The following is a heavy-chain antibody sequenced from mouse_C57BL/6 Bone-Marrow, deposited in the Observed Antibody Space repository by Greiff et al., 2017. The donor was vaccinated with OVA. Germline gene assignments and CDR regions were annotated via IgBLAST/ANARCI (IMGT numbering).Heavy chain of an antibody. J-gene: IGHJ3*01. Sequence: EVQRVESGTVLARPGASVKMSCKTSGYTFTSYWMHWVKQRPGQGLEWIGAIYPGNSDTSYNQKFKGKAKLTAVTSASTAYMELSSLTNEDSAVYYCTSNLIYYYGSSFAYWGQGTLVTVSA. V-gene: IGHV1-5*01. CDR3: TSNLIYYYGSSFAY. CDR1: GYTFTSYW. D-gene: IGHD1-1*01. CDR2: IYPGNSDT.